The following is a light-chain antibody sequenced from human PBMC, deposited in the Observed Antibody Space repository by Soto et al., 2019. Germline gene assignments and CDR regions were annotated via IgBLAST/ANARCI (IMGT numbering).Light chain of an antibody. V-gene: IGLV1-47*02. CDR2: SHN. CDR1: SSNIGSNY. CDR3: AAWDDSLSGVV. J-gene: IGLJ2*01. Sequence: QSVLTQPPSASGTPGQRVTISCSGSSSNIGSNYVYWYQQLPGTAPKLLIYSHNQRPSGVPDRFSGSKSGTSASLAISGLRSEDEADYYCAAWDDSLSGVVFGGGTKVTVL.